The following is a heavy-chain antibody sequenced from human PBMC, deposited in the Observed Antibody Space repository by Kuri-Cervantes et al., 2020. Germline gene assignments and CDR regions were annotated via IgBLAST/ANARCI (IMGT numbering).Heavy chain of an antibody. V-gene: IGHV3-9*01. CDR1: GFTFDDYA. Sequence: GGSLRLSCAASGFTFDDYAMHWVRQAPGKGLEWVSGISWNSGSIGYADSVKGRFTISRDNAKNSLYLHMNSLRREDTALYYCAVAGYSAYEDFDYWGQGILVTSPQ. J-gene: IGHJ4*02. CDR2: ISWNSGSI. CDR3: AVAGYSAYEDFDY. D-gene: IGHD5-12*01.